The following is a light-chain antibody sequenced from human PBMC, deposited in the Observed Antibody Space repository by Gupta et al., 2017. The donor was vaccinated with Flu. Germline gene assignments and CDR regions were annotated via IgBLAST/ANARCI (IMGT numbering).Light chain of an antibody. V-gene: IGKV1-5*03. CDR1: QSIRDR. J-gene: IGKJ1*01. CDR2: RAY. CDR3: HQDENYSRT. Sequence: PAARSASVGDTITITCRASQSIRDRLAWYQQQPGRATKLLIYRAYSLENGVQSRFRGGGSGTEFTLTISGLQQDDIATYYCHQDENYSRTFGQGTKVEIK.